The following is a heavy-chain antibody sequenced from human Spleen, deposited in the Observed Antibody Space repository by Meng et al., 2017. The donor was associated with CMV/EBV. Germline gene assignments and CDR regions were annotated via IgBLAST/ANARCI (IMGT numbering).Heavy chain of an antibody. D-gene: IGHD1-26*01. CDR3: ARYRADSIAGFDP. CDR1: GFTLRSYS. J-gene: IGHJ5*02. Sequence: GGSLRLSCAASGFTLRSYSMNWVRQAPGKGLEWVSSISSSSSYIYYADSVKGRFTISRDNAKNSLYLQMNSLRAEDTAVYYCARYRADSIAGFDPWGQGTLVTVSS. V-gene: IGHV3-21*01. CDR2: ISSSSSYI.